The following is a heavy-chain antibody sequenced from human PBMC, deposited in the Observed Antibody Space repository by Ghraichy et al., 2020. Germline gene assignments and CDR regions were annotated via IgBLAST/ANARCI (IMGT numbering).Heavy chain of an antibody. Sequence: GESLNISCAASGFTFSNHWMTWVRQAPGKGLEWVATIKQDGSEKLYVDSVKGRFTISRDKAKKSVDLQINSLRVEDTAVYYCARDRCLPTVFGGAGDWGQGTLVTVSS. CDR3: ARDRCLPTVFGGAGD. V-gene: IGHV3-7*03. D-gene: IGHD3-3*01. CDR2: IKQDGSEK. CDR1: GFTFSNHW. J-gene: IGHJ4*02.